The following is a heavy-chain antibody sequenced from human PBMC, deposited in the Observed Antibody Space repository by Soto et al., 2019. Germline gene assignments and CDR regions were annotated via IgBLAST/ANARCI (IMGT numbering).Heavy chain of an antibody. CDR3: ARALTTYYDSSGYNY. D-gene: IGHD3-22*01. CDR2: ISAYNGNT. J-gene: IGHJ4*02. V-gene: IGHV1-18*01. Sequence: GXSVKVSCKASGYTFTSYGISLVRQAPGQGLEWMGWISAYNGNTNYAQKLQGRVTMTTDTSTSTAYMELRSLRSADTAVYYCARALTTYYDSSGYNYWGQGTLVTVSS. CDR1: GYTFTSYG.